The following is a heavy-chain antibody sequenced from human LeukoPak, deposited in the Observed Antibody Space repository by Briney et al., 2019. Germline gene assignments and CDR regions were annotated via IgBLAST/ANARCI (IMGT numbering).Heavy chain of an antibody. CDR3: AREKSMVRGVTSAFDI. CDR1: DGSFNGYY. J-gene: IGHJ3*02. CDR2: IYYSGST. D-gene: IGHD3-10*01. V-gene: IGHV4-30-4*08. Sequence: SETLSLTCAVYDGSFNGYYWSWIRQPPGKGLEWIGYIYYSGSTYYNPSLKSRVTISVDTSKNQFSLKLSSVTAADTAVYYCAREKSMVRGVTSAFDIWGQGTMVTVSS.